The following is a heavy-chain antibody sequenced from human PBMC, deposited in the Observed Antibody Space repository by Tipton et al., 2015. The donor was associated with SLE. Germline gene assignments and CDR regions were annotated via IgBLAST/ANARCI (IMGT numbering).Heavy chain of an antibody. CDR3: ARSPGGNYFDY. Sequence: TLSLTCTVSCGSISSYYWSWIRQSPGKGLEWIGYIYISGSTNYNPSLKSRVTMSVDTSKNQFSLKLSSVTAADTAVYYCARSPGGNYFDYWGQGTLVTVSS. CDR2: IYISGST. CDR1: CGSISSYY. D-gene: IGHD3-16*01. V-gene: IGHV4-4*08. J-gene: IGHJ4*02.